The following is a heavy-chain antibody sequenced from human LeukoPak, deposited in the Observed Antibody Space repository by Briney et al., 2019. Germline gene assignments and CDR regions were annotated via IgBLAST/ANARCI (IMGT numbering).Heavy chain of an antibody. CDR1: GGSFSRYY. Sequence: SETLSLTCAVYGGSFSRYYWTWIRQPPGKGLEWIGEINHSGSANYNPSLKSRVTMSVDTSKNQFSLKLSSVTAADTAVYYCAREMGSSSWYGASLLWQFDYWGQGTLVTVSS. J-gene: IGHJ4*02. D-gene: IGHD6-13*01. V-gene: IGHV4-34*01. CDR3: AREMGSSSWYGASLLWQFDY. CDR2: INHSGSA.